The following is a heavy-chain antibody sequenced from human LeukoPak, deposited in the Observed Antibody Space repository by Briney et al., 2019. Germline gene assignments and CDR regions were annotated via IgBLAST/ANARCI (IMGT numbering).Heavy chain of an antibody. J-gene: IGHJ5*02. V-gene: IGHV1-8*03. D-gene: IGHD3-3*01. CDR3: ARSTIFGVVIIWWFDP. Sequence: ASVKVSCKASGYTFTSYDVNWVRQATGQGLEWMGWMNPNSGNTGYAQKFQGRVTITRNTSISTAYMELSSLRSEDTAVYYCARSTIFGVVIIWWFDPWGQGTLVTVSS. CDR1: GYTFTSYD. CDR2: MNPNSGNT.